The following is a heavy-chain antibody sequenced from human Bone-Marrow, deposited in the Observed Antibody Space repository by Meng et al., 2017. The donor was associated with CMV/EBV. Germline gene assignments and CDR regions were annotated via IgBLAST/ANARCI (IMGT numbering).Heavy chain of an antibody. D-gene: IGHD3-3*01. CDR3: AREPYDFWSGYYID. CDR2: ISYDGSNK. Sequence: GGSLRLSCAASGFTFSSYAMHWVRQAPGKGLEWVAVISYDGSNKYYADSVKGRFTISRDNSKNTLYLQMNSLRAEDTAVYYCAREPYDFWSGYYIDWGQGTLVTTSS. V-gene: IGHV3-30-3*01. CDR1: GFTFSSYA. J-gene: IGHJ4*02.